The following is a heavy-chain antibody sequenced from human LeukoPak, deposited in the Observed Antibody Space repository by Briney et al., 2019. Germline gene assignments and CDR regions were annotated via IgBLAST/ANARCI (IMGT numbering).Heavy chain of an antibody. CDR2: VYYSGST. CDR1: GGSISSSYYY. V-gene: IGHV4-39*01. CDR3: ARGLPYYDFWSGYRKVPFFDY. D-gene: IGHD3-3*01. Sequence: SETLSLTCTVSGGSISSSYYYWGWIRQPPGKGLEWIGSVYYSGSTYYNPSLKSRVTISVDTSKNQFSLKLRSVTAADTAVYYCARGLPYYDFWSGYRKVPFFDYWGQGTLVTVSS. J-gene: IGHJ4*02.